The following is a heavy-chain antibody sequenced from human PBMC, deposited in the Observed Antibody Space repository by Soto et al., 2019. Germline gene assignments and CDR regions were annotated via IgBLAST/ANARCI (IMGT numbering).Heavy chain of an antibody. J-gene: IGHJ6*02. CDR3: ARDFDDYVWGRYYYYGMDV. CDR2: ISPNSRDT. D-gene: IGHD3-16*01. Sequence: ASVKVSCKASGYTFTAYYIHWVRQAPGQGLEWMGWISPNSRDTNNAQKFQGRVTMTRDASTRTAYMELRSLRSDDTVVYYCARDFDDYVWGRYYYYGMDVWGQGTTVTVSS. V-gene: IGHV1-2*02. CDR1: GYTFTAYY.